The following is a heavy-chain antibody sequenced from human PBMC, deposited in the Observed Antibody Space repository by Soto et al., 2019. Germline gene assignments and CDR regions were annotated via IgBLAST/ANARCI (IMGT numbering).Heavy chain of an antibody. V-gene: IGHV5-51*01. Sequence: GESLKISCNGSGYSFTSYWICWVRQMPGKGLEWMGIIYPGDSDTRYSPSFQGQVTISADKSISTAYLQWSSLKASDTAMYYCARSRYCGGDCYSHDAFDIWGQGTMVTVSS. CDR3: ARSRYCGGDCYSHDAFDI. CDR2: IYPGDSDT. D-gene: IGHD2-21*02. CDR1: GYSFTSYW. J-gene: IGHJ3*02.